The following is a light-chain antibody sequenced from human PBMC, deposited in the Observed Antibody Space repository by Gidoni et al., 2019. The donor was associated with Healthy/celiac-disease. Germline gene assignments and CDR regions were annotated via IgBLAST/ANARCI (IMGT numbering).Light chain of an antibody. Sequence: DIQMTQSPSSLSASVGDRVTITCLASQSISSYLNWYQQKPGKAPKLLIYAASSLQSGVPSRFSGSGSGTDFTLTISSLQPEDFANYYCKQSYSTPQTFGQGTKVEIK. CDR2: AAS. CDR1: QSISSY. V-gene: IGKV1-39*01. CDR3: KQSYSTPQT. J-gene: IGKJ1*01.